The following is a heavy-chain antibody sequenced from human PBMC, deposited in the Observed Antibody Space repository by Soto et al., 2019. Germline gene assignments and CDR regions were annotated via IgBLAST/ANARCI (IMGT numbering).Heavy chain of an antibody. D-gene: IGHD3-10*01. CDR1: GYTFTSYD. J-gene: IGHJ6*02. V-gene: IGHV1-18*01. CDR2: ISAYNGNT. CDR3: AKVLLWFGELSPDYYYYYGMDV. Sequence: QVQLVQSGAEVKKPGASVKVSCKASGYTFTSYDISWVRQAPGQGLEWMGWISAYNGNTNYAQKLQGRVTMTTDTSTSTAYMELRSLRSDDTAVYYCAKVLLWFGELSPDYYYYYGMDVWGQGTTVTVSS.